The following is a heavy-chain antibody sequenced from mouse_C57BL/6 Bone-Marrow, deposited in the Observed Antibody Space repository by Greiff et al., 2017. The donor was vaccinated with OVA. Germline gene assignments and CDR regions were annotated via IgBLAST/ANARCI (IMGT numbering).Heavy chain of an antibody. CDR2: INPNNGGT. Sequence: VQLQQSGPELVKPGASVKISCKASGYTFTDYYMNWVKQSHGKSLEWIGDINPNNGGTSYNQKFKGKATLTVDKSSSTAYMELRSLTSEDSAVYYCAPYDGYYAWFADWGQGTLVTVSA. J-gene: IGHJ3*01. V-gene: IGHV1-26*01. D-gene: IGHD2-3*01. CDR3: APYDGYYAWFAD. CDR1: GYTFTDYY.